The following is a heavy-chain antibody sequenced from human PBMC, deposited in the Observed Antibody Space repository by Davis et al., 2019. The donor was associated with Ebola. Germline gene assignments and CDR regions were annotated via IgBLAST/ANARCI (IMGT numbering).Heavy chain of an antibody. CDR3: AKGIVVVPTSIMSYFDY. V-gene: IGHV3-23*01. D-gene: IGHD2-2*02. CDR2: ISGSGGST. Sequence: PGGSLRLSCVVSGFTFNNYAMSWVRQAPGKGLEWVSAISGSGGSTYYADSVKGRFTIARDNSKNTLSLQINSLRAEDTAVYFCAKGIVVVPTSIMSYFDYWGQGTLVTVSS. CDR1: GFTFNNYA. J-gene: IGHJ4*02.